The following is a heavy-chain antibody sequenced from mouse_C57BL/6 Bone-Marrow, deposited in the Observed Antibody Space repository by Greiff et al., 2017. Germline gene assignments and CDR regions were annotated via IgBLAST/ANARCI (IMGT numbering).Heavy chain of an antibody. CDR1: GFSLPSYG. J-gene: IGHJ2*01. Sequence: VQLQQSGPGLVQPSQSLSITCTVSGFSLPSYGVHWFRQSPGQGLESLGVIWSGGSTDYNAPFISRLSISKDNSKSQVFFKMNSLQADDTAIYYCASAPTIVKGFDYWGQGTTLTVSS. CDR2: IWSGGST. D-gene: IGHD2-5*01. V-gene: IGHV2-2*01. CDR3: ASAPTIVKGFDY.